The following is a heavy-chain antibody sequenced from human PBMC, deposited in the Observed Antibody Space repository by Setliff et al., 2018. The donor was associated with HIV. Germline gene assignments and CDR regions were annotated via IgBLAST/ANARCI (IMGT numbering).Heavy chain of an antibody. V-gene: IGHV4-59*11. CDR1: GGSIRSH. Sequence: SETLSLTCSVSGGSIRSHWSWIRQPPGKGLEWVGYIHYSGSTKYNSSLKSRVTMSIDTSKNQFSLKLSSATDADTAIYYCARVSSSYYFLGAFDSWGQGTLVTVSS. CDR3: ARVSSSYYFLGAFDS. D-gene: IGHD6-13*01. CDR2: IHYSGST. J-gene: IGHJ4*02.